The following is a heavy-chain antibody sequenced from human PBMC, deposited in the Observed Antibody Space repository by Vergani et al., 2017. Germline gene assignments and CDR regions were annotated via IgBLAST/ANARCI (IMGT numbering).Heavy chain of an antibody. Sequence: VQLLESGGGLVQPGGSLRLSCAASGFTFSSYAMSWVRQAPGKGLEWVAVISYDGSNKYYADSVKGRFTISRDNSKNTLYLQMNSLRAEDTAVYYCARDLFGGSIPSDAFDIWGQGTMVTVSS. V-gene: IGHV3-30-3*01. CDR3: ARDLFGGSIPSDAFDI. CDR2: ISYDGSNK. D-gene: IGHD3-10*01. CDR1: GFTFSSYA. J-gene: IGHJ3*02.